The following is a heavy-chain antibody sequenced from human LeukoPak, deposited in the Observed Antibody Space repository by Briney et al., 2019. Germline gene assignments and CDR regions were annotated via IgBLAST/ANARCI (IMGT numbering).Heavy chain of an antibody. CDR2: IIPIFGTA. Sequence: GASVKVSCKASGGTFTSYAISWVRQAPGQGLEWMGGIIPIFGTANYAQKLPGRVPLTAGEATSTAYMELSSLRPEDTAVYYCARGIDYGDYPHYYGMDVWVQGTTVTVSS. J-gene: IGHJ6*02. D-gene: IGHD4-17*01. CDR1: GGTFTSYA. V-gene: IGHV1-69*13. CDR3: ARGIDYGDYPHYYGMDV.